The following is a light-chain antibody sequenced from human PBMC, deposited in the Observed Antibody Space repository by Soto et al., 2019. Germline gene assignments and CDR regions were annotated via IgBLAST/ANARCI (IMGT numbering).Light chain of an antibody. CDR3: HQYVTSPLT. J-gene: IGKJ5*01. Sequence: EIELTQSPGTLYLSPGESAHLACRASQSFGSDLAWYQHKPGQAPRILISGASSSATGIPDRFSGGGSGTDLPLSIILREPEEVTLYCCHQYVTSPLTFGQGTRLEIK. CDR1: QSFGSD. CDR2: GAS. V-gene: IGKV3-20*01.